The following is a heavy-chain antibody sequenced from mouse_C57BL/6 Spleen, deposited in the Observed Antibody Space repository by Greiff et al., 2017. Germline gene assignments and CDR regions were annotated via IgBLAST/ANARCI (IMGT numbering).Heavy chain of an antibody. CDR3: ARREGYDYDGYYFDY. V-gene: IGHV5-6*01. D-gene: IGHD2-4*01. CDR1: GFTFSSYG. CDR2: ISSGGSYT. J-gene: IGHJ2*01. Sequence: EVQRVESGGDLVKPGGSLKLSCAASGFTFSSYGMSWVRPTPDKRLEWVATISSGGSYTYYPDSVKGRFTISRDNAKNTLYLQMSSLKSEDTAMYYCARREGYDYDGYYFDYWGQGTTLTVSS.